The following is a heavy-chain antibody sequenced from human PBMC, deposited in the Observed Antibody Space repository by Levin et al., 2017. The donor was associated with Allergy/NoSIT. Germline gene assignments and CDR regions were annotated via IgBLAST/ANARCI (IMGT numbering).Heavy chain of an antibody. CDR1: GYTFTSYD. D-gene: IGHD3-3*01. CDR3: AREVFWSGSSFSGIDY. V-gene: IGHV1-8*01. J-gene: IGHJ4*02. CDR2: MNPNSGNT. Sequence: GESLKISCKASGYTFTSYDINWVRQATGQGLEWMGWMNPNSGNTGYAQKFQGRVTMTRNTSISTAYMELSSLRSEDTAVYYCAREVFWSGSSFSGIDYWGQGTLVTVSS.